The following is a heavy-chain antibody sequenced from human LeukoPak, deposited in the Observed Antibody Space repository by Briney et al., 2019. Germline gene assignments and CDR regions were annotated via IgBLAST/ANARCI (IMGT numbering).Heavy chain of an antibody. CDR3: ARILFGYSRSWWIMDV. D-gene: IGHD6-13*01. CDR1: GFTFSSYS. V-gene: IGHV3-21*01. Sequence: GGSLRLSCAASGFTFSSYSMNWVRQAPGTGLEWASSMSRSSNYIYYADSVKGRFTISRDNAKNSLYLQMNSLRAEDTAVYYCARILFGYSRSWWIMDVWGKGTTVTVSS. CDR2: MSRSSNYI. J-gene: IGHJ6*03.